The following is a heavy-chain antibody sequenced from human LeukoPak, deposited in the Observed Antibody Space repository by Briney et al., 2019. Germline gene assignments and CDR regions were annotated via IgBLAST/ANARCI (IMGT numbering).Heavy chain of an antibody. CDR3: ARDQGTYGDYADNWFDP. J-gene: IGHJ5*02. V-gene: IGHV4-31*03. CDR1: GGSISSGGYY. D-gene: IGHD4-17*01. Sequence: PSQTLSLTCTVSGGSISSGGYYWSWIRQHPGKGLKWIGYIYYSGSTYYNPSLKSRVTISVDTSKNQFSLKLSSVTAADTAVYYCARDQGTYGDYADNWFDPWGQGTLVTVSS. CDR2: IYYSGST.